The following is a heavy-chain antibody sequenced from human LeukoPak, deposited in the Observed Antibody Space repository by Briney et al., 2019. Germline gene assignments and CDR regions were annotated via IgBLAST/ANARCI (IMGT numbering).Heavy chain of an antibody. V-gene: IGHV3-11*04. D-gene: IGHD1-1*01. CDR3: ARDFPGLSW. CDR1: GFTFSDYY. CDR2: ISSSGSTI. Sequence: PGGSLRLSCAASGFTFSDYYMSWIRQAPRKGVDWISYISSSGSTIYYADAVKGRFTISRDNAGNSLYLQMASLRAEDSAVYYCARDFPGLSWWGQGTLVTVSS. J-gene: IGHJ4*02.